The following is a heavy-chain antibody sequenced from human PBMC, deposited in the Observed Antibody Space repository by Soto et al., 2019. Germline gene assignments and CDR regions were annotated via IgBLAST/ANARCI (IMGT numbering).Heavy chain of an antibody. J-gene: IGHJ4*02. CDR2: IYWDDDK. Sequence: QITLKESGPTLVKPTQTLTLTCAFSGLSLSTSGVGVGWIRQPPGKALEWLAYIYWDDDKGYSPSLKTRLTITKDTSKNQVVLIMTNMDPVDTATYYCAHRLTSRWGNSLYTWGQGILVTVSS. D-gene: IGHD6-13*01. CDR3: AHRLTSRWGNSLYT. V-gene: IGHV2-5*02. CDR1: GLSLSTSGVG.